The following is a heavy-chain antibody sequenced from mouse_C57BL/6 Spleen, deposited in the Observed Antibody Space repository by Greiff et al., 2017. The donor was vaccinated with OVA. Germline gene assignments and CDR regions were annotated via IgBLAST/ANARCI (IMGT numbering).Heavy chain of an antibody. CDR2: ISYDGSN. Sequence: DVQLQESGPGLVKPSQSLSLTCSVTGYSITSGYYWNWIRQFPGNKLEWMGYISYDGSNNYNPSLKNRISITRDTSKNQFFLKLNSVTTEDTATYYCARGVRQGYAMDYWGQGTSVTVSS. V-gene: IGHV3-6*01. CDR3: ARGVRQGYAMDY. CDR1: GYSITSGYY. D-gene: IGHD2-14*01. J-gene: IGHJ4*01.